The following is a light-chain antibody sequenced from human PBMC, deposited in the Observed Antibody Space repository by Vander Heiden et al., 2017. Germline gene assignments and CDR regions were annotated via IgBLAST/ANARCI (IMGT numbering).Light chain of an antibody. CDR2: DVS. CDR1: SSDVGGYNY. CDR3: SSYTSSSTVV. Sequence: QSALTQPASVSGSPGQSITISCNGTSSDVGGYNYVPRYQQSPGNAPILMFYDVSNRPSGVSNRFSASKSGTTASLTISGLQAEDDADYYCSSYTSSSTVVFGGGTKLTVL. J-gene: IGLJ2*01. V-gene: IGLV2-14*01.